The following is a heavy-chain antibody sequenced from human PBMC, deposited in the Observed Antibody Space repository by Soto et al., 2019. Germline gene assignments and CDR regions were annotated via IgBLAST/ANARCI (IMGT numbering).Heavy chain of an antibody. J-gene: IGHJ4*02. Sequence: PSATLSLTCTVSCGSIISYDWIWIRQPPGKGLEWIGYIYYSGSTNYNPSLKSRVTISVDTSKNQFSLKLSSVTAADTAVYYCATTPGDFWSAPYYFDYWGQGTLVTVSS. V-gene: IGHV4-59*01. CDR1: CGSIISYD. D-gene: IGHD3-3*01. CDR3: ATTPGDFWSAPYYFDY. CDR2: IYYSGST.